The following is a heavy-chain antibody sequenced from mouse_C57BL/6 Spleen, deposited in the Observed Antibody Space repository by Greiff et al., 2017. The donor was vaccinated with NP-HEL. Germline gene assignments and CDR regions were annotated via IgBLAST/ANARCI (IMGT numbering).Heavy chain of an antibody. D-gene: IGHD2-2*01. CDR2: IDPSDSYT. CDR1: GYTFTSYW. J-gene: IGHJ4*01. Sequence: QVQLQQPGAELVRPGTSVKLSCKASGYTFTSYWMHWVKQRPGQGLEWIGVIDPSDSYTNYNQKFKGKATSTVDTSSSTAYMQLSSLTSEDSAVYYCASEDYGYLYAMDYWGQGTSVTVSS. V-gene: IGHV1-59*01. CDR3: ASEDYGYLYAMDY.